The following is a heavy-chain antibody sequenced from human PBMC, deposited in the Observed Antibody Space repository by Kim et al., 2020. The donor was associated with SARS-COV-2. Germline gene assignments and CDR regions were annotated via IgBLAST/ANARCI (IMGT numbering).Heavy chain of an antibody. CDR3: ARDLMVAVAGTDIDY. Sequence: GGSLRLSGAASGFTFSSYSMNWVRQAPGKGLEWVSSISSSSSYIYYADSVKGRFTISRDNAKNSLYLQMNSIRAEDTAVYYCARDLMVAVAGTDIDYWGQGALVTVS. CDR2: ISSSSSYI. J-gene: IGHJ4*02. V-gene: IGHV3-21*01. D-gene: IGHD6-19*01. CDR1: GFTFSSYS.